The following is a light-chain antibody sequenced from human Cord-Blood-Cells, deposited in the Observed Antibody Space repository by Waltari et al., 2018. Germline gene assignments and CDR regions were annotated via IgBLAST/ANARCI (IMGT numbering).Light chain of an antibody. CDR2: AAS. Sequence: IQMTHSPSSLSASVGDRVTITCRASQSLRSYLNWYQQKPGKAPRLLSYAASSLQSGGPSRFSGSGSGTDFTLTISSLQPEDFATYYCQQSYSTPWTFGQGTKVEIK. CDR3: QQSYSTPWT. J-gene: IGKJ1*01. V-gene: IGKV1-39*01. CDR1: QSLRSY.